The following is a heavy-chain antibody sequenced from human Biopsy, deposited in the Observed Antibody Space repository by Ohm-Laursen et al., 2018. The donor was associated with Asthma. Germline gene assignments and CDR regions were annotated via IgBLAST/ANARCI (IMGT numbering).Heavy chain of an antibody. CDR1: GFTFSTSW. CDR3: AKDVDLRAVY. Sequence: SLRLSCAAPGFTFSTSWMTWVRQAPGKGLEWVANIKEDGSEKNYVDSVKGRFTISRDNGRNSLYLQMNSLRAGDTAVYYCAKDVDLRAVYWGQEPWSPSPQ. D-gene: IGHD3-16*01. CDR2: IKEDGSEK. J-gene: IGHJ4*01. V-gene: IGHV3-7*05.